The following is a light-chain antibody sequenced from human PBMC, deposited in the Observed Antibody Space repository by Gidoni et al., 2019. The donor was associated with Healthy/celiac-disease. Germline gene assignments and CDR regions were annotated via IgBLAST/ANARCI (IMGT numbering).Light chain of an antibody. J-gene: IGKJ3*01. CDR2: DAS. CDR1: QDISNY. Sequence: DSQMTQSPSSLSASVGDRVTITCQASQDISNYLNWYQQKPGKAPKLLIYDASNLETGVPSRFSGSGSVTDFPFTISSLQPEDIATYYCQQYDNLPLTFGPGTKVDIK. CDR3: QQYDNLPLT. V-gene: IGKV1-33*01.